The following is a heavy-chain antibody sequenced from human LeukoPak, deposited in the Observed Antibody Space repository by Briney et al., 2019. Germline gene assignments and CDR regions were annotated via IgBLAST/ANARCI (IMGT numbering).Heavy chain of an antibody. CDR1: GGSVSSGSYY. D-gene: IGHD3-22*01. CDR3: ARLSANSSAYFFDY. CDR2: IYRGGST. J-gene: IGHJ4*02. Sequence: HPSETLSLTCTVSGGSVSSGSYYWSWVRQAPGKGLEWVSIIYRGGSTNYADSVKGRFTISRDTSKNTLYLQMNSLRAEDTAVYYCARLSANSSAYFFDYWGQGTLVTVSS. V-gene: IGHV3-66*04.